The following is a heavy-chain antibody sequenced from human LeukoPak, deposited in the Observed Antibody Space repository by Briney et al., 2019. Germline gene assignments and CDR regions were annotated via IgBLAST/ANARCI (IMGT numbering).Heavy chain of an antibody. D-gene: IGHD6-6*01. CDR3: AREFSGVSSSSADYYYYMDV. Sequence: GASVKVSCKASGYTFTSHGISWVRQAPGQGLEWMGWISAYNGNTNYAQKLQGRVTMTTDTSTSTAYMELRSLRSDDTAVYHCAREFSGVSSSSADYYYYMDVWGKGTTVTVSS. CDR2: ISAYNGNT. CDR1: GYTFTSHG. J-gene: IGHJ6*03. V-gene: IGHV1-18*01.